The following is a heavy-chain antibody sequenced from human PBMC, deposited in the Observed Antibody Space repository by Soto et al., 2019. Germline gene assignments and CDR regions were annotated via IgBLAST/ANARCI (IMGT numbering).Heavy chain of an antibody. D-gene: IGHD1-1*01. Sequence: GGSLRLSCAASGFTFSSYAMSWVRQAPGKGLEWVSAISGSGDSTYYASSVRGRFTISRDNSKNTLDLQMNSLRAEDTAVYYCAKRWQGVESNWGRGTLVTVSS. CDR3: AKRWQGVESN. CDR2: ISGSGDST. CDR1: GFTFSSYA. J-gene: IGHJ4*02. V-gene: IGHV3-23*01.